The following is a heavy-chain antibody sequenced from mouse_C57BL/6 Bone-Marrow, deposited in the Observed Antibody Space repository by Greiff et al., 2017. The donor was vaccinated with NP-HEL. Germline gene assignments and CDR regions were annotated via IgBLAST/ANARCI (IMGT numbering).Heavy chain of an antibody. CDR2: INPSSGYT. J-gene: IGHJ2*01. V-gene: IGHV1-7*01. CDR1: GYTFTSYW. Sequence: VKLVESGAELAKPGASVKLSCKASGYTFTSYWMHWVKQRPGQGLEWIGYINPSSGYTKYNQKFKDKATLTADKSSNTAYMQLSSLTYEDSAVYYCARSEGNWGQGTTLTVSS. CDR3: ARSEGN.